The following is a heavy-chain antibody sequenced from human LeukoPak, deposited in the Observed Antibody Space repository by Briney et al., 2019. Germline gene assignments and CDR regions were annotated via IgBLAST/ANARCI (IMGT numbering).Heavy chain of an antibody. V-gene: IGHV3-7*01. D-gene: IGHD3-3*01. Sequence: PGGSLRLSCAASGLTFSGYWMSWVRQAPGKGLEWVANINQGGSERYYVGSVRGRFTISRDNDEESLYLQMSSLRVEDTAVYYCASWIGGYDHWGQGTLVTVSS. CDR1: GLTFSGYW. CDR2: INQGGSER. CDR3: ASWIGGYDH. J-gene: IGHJ5*02.